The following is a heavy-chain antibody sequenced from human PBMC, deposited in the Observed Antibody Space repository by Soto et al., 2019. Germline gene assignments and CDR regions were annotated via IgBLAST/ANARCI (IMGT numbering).Heavy chain of an antibody. CDR3: ARECSGGSCYRYGMDV. CDR1: GYTFTSYY. J-gene: IGHJ6*02. D-gene: IGHD2-15*01. V-gene: IGHV1-46*01. Sequence: QVQLVQSGAEVKKPGASVKVSCKASGYTFTSYYMHWVRQIPGQGLEWMGIINPSGGSTSYAQKFQGRVTMTRDTCTSTVYMELSSLRSEDTAVYYFARECSGGSCYRYGMDVWGQGTTGTVSS. CDR2: INPSGGST.